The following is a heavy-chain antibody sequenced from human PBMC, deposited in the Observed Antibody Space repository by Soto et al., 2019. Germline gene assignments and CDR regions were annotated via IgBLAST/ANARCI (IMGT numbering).Heavy chain of an antibody. J-gene: IGHJ3*02. CDR2: IHYGGSI. CDR3: ARDGLWLRDAFAI. Sequence: QVQLQESGPGLVKPSQTLSLTCSVSGDSINGGDYYWNWIRQSPLKGLEWIGHIHYGGSIYYNPSLKSRVTISIDTSENQFSLKLTSVTAADTAVYYCARDGLWLRDAFAIWGLGTMVTVSS. CDR1: GDSINGGDYY. D-gene: IGHD5-12*01. V-gene: IGHV4-30-4*01.